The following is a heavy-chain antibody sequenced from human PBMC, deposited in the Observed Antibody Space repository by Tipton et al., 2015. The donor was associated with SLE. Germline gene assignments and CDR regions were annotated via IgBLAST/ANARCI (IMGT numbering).Heavy chain of an antibody. D-gene: IGHD1-26*01. CDR1: GFTFDDYA. J-gene: IGHJ4*02. CDR3: ARRATTNSYDY. Sequence: SLRLSCAASGFTFDDYAMHWVRQAPGKGLEWVSGISWNSGSIGYADSVKGRFTISRDNAKNMLYLQMGSLRDEDMGVYYCARRATTNSYDYWSRGTLVTVSS. V-gene: IGHV3-9*03. CDR2: ISWNSGSI.